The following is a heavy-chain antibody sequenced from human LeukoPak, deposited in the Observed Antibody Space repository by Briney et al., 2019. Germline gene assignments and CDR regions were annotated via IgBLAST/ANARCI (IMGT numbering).Heavy chain of an antibody. CDR2: ISGSGGST. Sequence: GGSLRLSCAASGFTFSSYGMSWVRQAPGMGLEWVSAISGSGGSTYYADSVKGRFTISRDNSKNTLYLQMNSLRAEDTAVYYCARVLSGRGSLYSYYYYMDVWGKGTTVTISS. CDR1: GFTFSSYG. V-gene: IGHV3-23*01. D-gene: IGHD3-10*01. J-gene: IGHJ6*03. CDR3: ARVLSGRGSLYSYYYYMDV.